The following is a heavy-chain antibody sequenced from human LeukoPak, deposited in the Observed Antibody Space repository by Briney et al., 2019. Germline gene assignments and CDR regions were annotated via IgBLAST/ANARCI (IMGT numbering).Heavy chain of an antibody. V-gene: IGHV3-66*01. J-gene: IGHJ6*03. CDR1: GFTFSSYE. D-gene: IGHD3-10*01. CDR3: ARSELGYNYHYMDV. CDR2: ITSGTRT. Sequence: GGSLRLSCAASGFTFSSYEMNWVRQAPGKGLEWVSGITSGTRTYYADSVKGRFAISRDNSKNTMYLQMNSLRAEDTAVYYCARSELGYNYHYMDVWGKGTTVTISS.